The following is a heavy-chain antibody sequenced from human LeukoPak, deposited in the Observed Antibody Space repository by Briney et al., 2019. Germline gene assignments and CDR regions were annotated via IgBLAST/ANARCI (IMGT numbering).Heavy chain of an antibody. CDR3: AREGPDDFDY. V-gene: IGHV1-8*01. CDR1: GYTFTSYD. Sequence: ASVKISCKASGYTFTSYDINWVRQATGQGLEWMGWMNPNSGNTGYAQKFQGRVTMTRDTSISTAYMELSRLRSDDTAVYYCAREGPDDFDYWGQGTLVTVSS. J-gene: IGHJ4*02. CDR2: MNPNSGNT.